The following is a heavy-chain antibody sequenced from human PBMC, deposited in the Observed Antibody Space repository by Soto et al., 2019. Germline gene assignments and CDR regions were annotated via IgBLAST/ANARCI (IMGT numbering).Heavy chain of an antibody. V-gene: IGHV3-11*01. Sequence: PGGSLRLSCAASGFTFSDYYMSWIRQAPGKGLEWVSYISSSSSTIYYADSVKGRFTTSRDNSKNTLYLQMNSLRAEDTAVYYCAKDQHSSSGWYVRAYFSSSWGQGTLVTVSS. D-gene: IGHD6-19*01. CDR1: GFTFSDYY. J-gene: IGHJ5*02. CDR3: AKDQHSSSGWYVRAYFSSS. CDR2: ISSSSSTI.